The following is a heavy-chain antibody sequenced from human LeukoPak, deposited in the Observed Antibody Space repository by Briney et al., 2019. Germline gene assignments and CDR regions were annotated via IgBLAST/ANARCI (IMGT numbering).Heavy chain of an antibody. Sequence: GASVKVSCKASGYTFTSYDINWVRQAPGQGLERMGWMNPNSGNTGYAQKFQGRVTITRNTSISTAYMELSSLRSEDTAVYYCARGRSRSFDYWGQGTLVTVSS. CDR3: ARGRSRSFDY. V-gene: IGHV1-8*03. CDR1: GYTFTSYD. CDR2: MNPNSGNT. J-gene: IGHJ4*02.